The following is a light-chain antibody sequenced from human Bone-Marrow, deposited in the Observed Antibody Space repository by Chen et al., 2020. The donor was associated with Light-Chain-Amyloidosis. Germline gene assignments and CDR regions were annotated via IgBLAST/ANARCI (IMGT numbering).Light chain of an antibody. V-gene: IGLV3-25*02. CDR1: DLPTQY. Sequence: SYELTQPPSVSVSPGQTARITCSGDDLPTQYAYWYQQKPGQAPVLVIHRDTERPSGISGRFSGSSSGTTATLTISGVQAEEEADYHCQSADSSGTYEVIFGGGTKLTVL. CDR3: QSADSSGTYEVI. CDR2: RDT. J-gene: IGLJ2*01.